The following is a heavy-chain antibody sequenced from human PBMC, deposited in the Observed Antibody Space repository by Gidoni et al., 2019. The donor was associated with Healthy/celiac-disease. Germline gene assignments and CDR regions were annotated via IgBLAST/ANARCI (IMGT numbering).Heavy chain of an antibody. CDR3: ASGYSYGYYFDY. CDR2: INHSGST. CDR1: GGSFSGYY. D-gene: IGHD5-18*01. J-gene: IGHJ4*02. Sequence: QVQLQPWGAGLLKPSETLSLTCAVYGGSFSGYYWSWIRQPPGKGLEWIGEINHSGSTNYNPSLKSRVTISVDTSKNQFSLKLSSVTAADTAVYYCASGYSYGYYFDYWGQGTLVTVSS. V-gene: IGHV4-34*01.